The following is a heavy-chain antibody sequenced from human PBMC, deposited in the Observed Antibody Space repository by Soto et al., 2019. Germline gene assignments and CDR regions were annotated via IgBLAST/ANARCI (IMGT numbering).Heavy chain of an antibody. Sequence: QVQLVQSGAEVKKPGASVKVSCKASGYTFTSYDINWVRQATGQGLEWMGWMNPNSGNTGYAQKFQGRVTMTRKTSISKAYMELSRLRSEHTAGYYCARVLLKEATVTTSHDEYWGQGTLDTVSS. V-gene: IGHV1-8*01. CDR2: MNPNSGNT. J-gene: IGHJ4*02. D-gene: IGHD4-17*01. CDR3: ARVLLKEATVTTSHDEY. CDR1: GYTFTSYD.